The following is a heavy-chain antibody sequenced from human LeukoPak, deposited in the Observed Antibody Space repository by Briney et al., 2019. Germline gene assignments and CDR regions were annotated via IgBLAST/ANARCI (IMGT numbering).Heavy chain of an antibody. CDR2: INPNSGGT. CDR3: AREQATATARDYYYYMDV. J-gene: IGHJ6*03. Sequence: GASVKVSCKASGYTFTGYYMHWVRQAPGQGLEWMGRINPNSGGTNYAQKFQGRVTMTRDTSISTAYMELSRLRSDDTAVYYCAREQATATARDYYYYMDVWGKGTTVTVSS. D-gene: IGHD4-11*01. CDR1: GYTFTGYY. V-gene: IGHV1-2*06.